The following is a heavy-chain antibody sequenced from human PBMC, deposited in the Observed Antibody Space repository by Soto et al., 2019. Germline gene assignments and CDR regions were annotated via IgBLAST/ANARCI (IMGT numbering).Heavy chain of an antibody. CDR3: ARERGGYTISAGRNWFDP. V-gene: IGHV1-2*04. D-gene: IGHD2-8*01. CDR1: GYTFTGYY. J-gene: IGHJ5*02. CDR2: INPNSGGT. Sequence: QVQLVQSGAEVKKPGASVKVSCKASGYTFTGYYMHWVRQAPGQGLEWMGWINPNSGGTNYAQKFQGWVTMTRDTSISTAYMELSRLRSDDTAVYYCARERGGYTISAGRNWFDPWGQGTLVTVSS.